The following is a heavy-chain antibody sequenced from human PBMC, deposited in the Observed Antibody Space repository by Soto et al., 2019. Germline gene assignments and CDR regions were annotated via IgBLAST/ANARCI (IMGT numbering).Heavy chain of an antibody. J-gene: IGHJ4*02. CDR1: GFTFSSYE. V-gene: IGHV3-48*03. D-gene: IGHD3-10*01. Sequence: GSLRLSCAASGFTFSSYEMNWVRQAPGKGLEWVSYISSSGSTIYYADSVKGRFTISRDNAKNSLYLQMNSLRAEDTAVYYCARAGGFGELFSPPIDYWGQGTLVTVSS. CDR3: ARAGGFGELFSPPIDY. CDR2: ISSSGSTI.